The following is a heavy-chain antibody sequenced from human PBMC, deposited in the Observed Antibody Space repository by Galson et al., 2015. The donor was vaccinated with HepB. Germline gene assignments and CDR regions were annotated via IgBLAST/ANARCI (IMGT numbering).Heavy chain of an antibody. J-gene: IGHJ4*02. V-gene: IGHV5-51*06. D-gene: IGHD2-15*01. CDR1: GSIITNYW. CDR2: THPSDSDT. CDR3: ATLRRASRCLMFEY. Sequence: SGAEEKEPGESLTTSCTGSGSIITNYWIGWVRQVPGKTLDWLAITHPSDSDTRFSPSFLGQDSISADKSISTGFLQWSRLGASDTAMYYCATLRRASRCLMFEYWGQGTLVTVSS.